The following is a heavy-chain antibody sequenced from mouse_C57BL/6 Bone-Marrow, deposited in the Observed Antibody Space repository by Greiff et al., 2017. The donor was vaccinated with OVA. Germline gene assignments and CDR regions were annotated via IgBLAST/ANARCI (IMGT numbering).Heavy chain of an antibody. V-gene: IGHV1-64*01. Sequence: VQLQQPGAELVKPGASVKLSCKASGYTFTSYWMHWVKQRPGQGLEWIGLIHPNSGSTSYNEKFKSKATLTVDKSYSTAYMQLSSLTSEDSAVYYCARGRDFMTTVDHYLYYWGQGTTLTVSS. CDR2: IHPNSGST. CDR3: ARGRDFMTTVDHYLYY. J-gene: IGHJ2*01. D-gene: IGHD1-1*01. CDR1: GYTFTSYW.